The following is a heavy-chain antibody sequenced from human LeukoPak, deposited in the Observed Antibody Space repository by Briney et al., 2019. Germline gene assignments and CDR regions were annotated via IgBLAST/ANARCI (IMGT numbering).Heavy chain of an antibody. Sequence: PSETLSLTCTVSGYSISSGYYWGWIRQPPGKGLEWIGSIYHSGSTYYNPSLKSRVTISVDTSKNQFSLKLSSVTAADTAVYYCARGAYSSSSKYYYYYYMDVWGKGTTVTVSS. CDR2: IYHSGST. D-gene: IGHD6-6*01. J-gene: IGHJ6*03. V-gene: IGHV4-38-2*02. CDR3: ARGAYSSSSKYYYYYYMDV. CDR1: GYSISSGYY.